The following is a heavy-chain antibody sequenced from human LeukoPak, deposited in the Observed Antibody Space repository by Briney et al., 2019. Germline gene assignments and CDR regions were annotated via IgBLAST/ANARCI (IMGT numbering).Heavy chain of an antibody. CDR1: GFTFTGYY. CDR2: TNSNSGGT. Sequence: VPSVKVSCKTSGFTFTGYYVHWVRQAPGQPREWMGWTNSNSGGTNYDQKFPRRVTMTRATSITTTHMSLSRLTLSATAPSYYSRGFVNYDEYFDYWGQGTVVTVSS. J-gene: IGHJ4*02. V-gene: IGHV1-2*02. CDR3: SRGFVNYDEYFDY. D-gene: IGHD4-11*01.